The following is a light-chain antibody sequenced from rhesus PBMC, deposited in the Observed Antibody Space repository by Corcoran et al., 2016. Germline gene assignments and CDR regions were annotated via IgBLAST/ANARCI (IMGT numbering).Light chain of an antibody. V-gene: IGKV3-10*01. Sequence: QVILTQSPATLSLSPGERATLSCRASQSVSSYLAWYQQKPGQAPRLLIYGASSRATAIPDRFSGSGSGADFTLTISSLEPEDVGVYHCYQHSSGYSFGQGTKVEIK. CDR3: YQHSSGYS. J-gene: IGKJ2*01. CDR2: GAS. CDR1: QSVSSY.